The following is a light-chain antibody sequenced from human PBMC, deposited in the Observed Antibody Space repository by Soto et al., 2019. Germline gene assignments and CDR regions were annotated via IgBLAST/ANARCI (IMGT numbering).Light chain of an antibody. CDR2: DAS. CDR3: QQRFNWQVT. Sequence: EIVLTQSPVTVSLSPGERATLSCRASQSINNYLAWYQQKPGQAPRLLIYDASNRATGIPARFSGSGSGTDFTLTISSLEPEDFAVYYCQQRFNWQVTFGQGTRLEIK. J-gene: IGKJ5*01. CDR1: QSINNY. V-gene: IGKV3-11*01.